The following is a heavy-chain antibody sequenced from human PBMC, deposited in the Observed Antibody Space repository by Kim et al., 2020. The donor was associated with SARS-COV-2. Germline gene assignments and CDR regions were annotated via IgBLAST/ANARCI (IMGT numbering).Heavy chain of an antibody. CDR2: ISGSGSAI. CDR1: GFTFSDFA. CDR3: ARGSLWGGDY. Sequence: GGSPRLSCAASGFTFSDFAMSWIRQTPGKGLEWLSYISGSGSAIYYADSVKGRFTISRDNAKNSLYLQMNSLRVEDTAVYYCARGSLWGGDYWGQGTLVTVSS. D-gene: IGHD3-10*01. J-gene: IGHJ4*02. V-gene: IGHV3-11*01.